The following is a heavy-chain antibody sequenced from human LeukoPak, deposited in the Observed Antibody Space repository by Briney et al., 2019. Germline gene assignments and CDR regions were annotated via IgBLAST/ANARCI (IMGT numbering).Heavy chain of an antibody. V-gene: IGHV4-39*02. CDR2: VYYSGST. Sequence: PSETLSLTCSVLGASGYSCDYYWVWIRQPPGKGLEYIGAVYYSGSTFDNPSLSGRITMSVDTSKNQFSLNLASVTATDTAVYYCARGGVFGSDNYFEYWGQGILVIVSS. D-gene: IGHD3-10*01. CDR3: ARGGVFGSDNYFEY. CDR1: GASGYSCDYY. J-gene: IGHJ4*01.